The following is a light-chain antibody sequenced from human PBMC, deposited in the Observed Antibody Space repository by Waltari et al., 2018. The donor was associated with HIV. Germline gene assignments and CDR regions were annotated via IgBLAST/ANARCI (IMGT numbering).Light chain of an antibody. Sequence: DIVMTQSPDSLPVSLGERATINCTSSRTLLSSSDNRNYLAWYQQKPRQPPKLLISWASTRESGVPDRFTGSGSGTDFTLTITRLQAEDVAVYHCQLYSRIPPSFGGGTKVDIK. CDR2: WAS. CDR1: RTLLSSSDNRNY. CDR3: QLYSRIPPS. V-gene: IGKV4-1*01. J-gene: IGKJ4*01.